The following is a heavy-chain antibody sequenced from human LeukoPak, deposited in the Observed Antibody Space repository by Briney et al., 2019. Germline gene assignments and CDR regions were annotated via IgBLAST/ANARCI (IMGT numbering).Heavy chain of an antibody. CDR2: INHSGST. V-gene: IGHV4-34*01. CDR3: ARGRVWIDP. Sequence: GSLRLSCAASGFTFSSYAMSWIRQPPGKGLEWIGEINHSGSTNYNPSLKSRVTISVDTSKNQFSLMVSSVTAADTAVYYCARGRVWIDPWGQGTLVTVSS. J-gene: IGHJ5*02. CDR1: GFTFSSYA.